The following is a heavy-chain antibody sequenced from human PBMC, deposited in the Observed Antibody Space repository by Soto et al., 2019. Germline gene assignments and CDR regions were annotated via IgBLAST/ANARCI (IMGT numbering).Heavy chain of an antibody. J-gene: IGHJ4*02. CDR1: GGSISSYY. Sequence: SETLSLTCTVSGGSISSYYWSWIRQSPGKGLEWIGYIYYSGSTNYNPSLKSRVTISVDTSKNQFSLKLSSVTAADTAVYYCARHSIAAAGTQFDYWGQGTLVTVSS. D-gene: IGHD6-13*01. CDR2: IYYSGST. CDR3: ARHSIAAAGTQFDY. V-gene: IGHV4-59*08.